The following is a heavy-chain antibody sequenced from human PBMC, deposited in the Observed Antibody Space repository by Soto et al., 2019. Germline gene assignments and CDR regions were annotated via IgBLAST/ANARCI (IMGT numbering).Heavy chain of an antibody. D-gene: IGHD1-1*01. CDR2: ISYDGSNK. J-gene: IGHJ4*02. CDR3: AKDWSGTTGPFDY. CDR1: GFTFSSYG. V-gene: IGHV3-30*18. Sequence: GGSLRLSCAASGFTFSSYGMHWVRQAPGKGLEWVAVISYDGSNKYYADSVKGRFTISRDNSKNTLYLQMNSLRAEDTAVYYCAKDWSGTTGPFDYWGQGTLVTVSS.